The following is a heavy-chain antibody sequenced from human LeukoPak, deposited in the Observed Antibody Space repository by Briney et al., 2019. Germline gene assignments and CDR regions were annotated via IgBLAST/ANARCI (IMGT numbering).Heavy chain of an antibody. CDR1: GFTFSSYE. V-gene: IGHV3-48*03. Sequence: GGSLRLSCAASGFTFSSYEMNWVRQAPGKGLEWISYISSSGSTIYYADSVKGRFTISRDNAKKSLYLQMNSLRAEDTAVYYCARRDTRYYMDVWGKGTTVTISS. CDR3: ARRDTRYYMDV. CDR2: ISSSGSTI. J-gene: IGHJ6*03.